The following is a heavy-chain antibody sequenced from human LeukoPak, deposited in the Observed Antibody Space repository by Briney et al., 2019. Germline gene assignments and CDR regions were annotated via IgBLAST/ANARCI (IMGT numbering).Heavy chain of an antibody. CDR1: GFTFSSYA. D-gene: IGHD7-27*01. J-gene: IGHJ4*02. Sequence: GSLRLSCAASGFTFSSYAMNWVRQAPGKGLEWVSAISGSGGNTYYADSVKGRFTISRDNSKNTLYLQMNSLRAEDTAVYYCARAGGQAGDPYYFDYWGQGTLVTVSS. CDR2: ISGSGGNT. CDR3: ARAGGQAGDPYYFDY. V-gene: IGHV3-23*01.